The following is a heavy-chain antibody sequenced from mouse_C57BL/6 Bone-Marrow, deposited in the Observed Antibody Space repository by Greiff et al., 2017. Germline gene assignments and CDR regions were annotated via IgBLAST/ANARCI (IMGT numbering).Heavy chain of an antibody. J-gene: IGHJ4*01. V-gene: IGHV14-2*01. D-gene: IGHD6-1*01. CDR2: IDPEDGET. CDR3: ASPLLRLDAMDY. Sequence: DVKLQESGAELVKPGASVKLSCTASGFNIKDYYMHWVKQRTEQGLEWIGRIDPEDGETKYAPKFQGKATITADTSSNTAYLQLSSLTSEDTAVYYCASPLLRLDAMDYWGQGTSVTVSS. CDR1: GFNIKDYY.